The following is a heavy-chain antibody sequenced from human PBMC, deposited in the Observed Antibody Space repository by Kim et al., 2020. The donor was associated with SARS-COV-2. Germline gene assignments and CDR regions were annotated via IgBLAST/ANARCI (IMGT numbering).Heavy chain of an antibody. V-gene: IGHV3-9*01. CDR3: AKDTRIAVAGGLSSFDY. Sequence: VKCRFTISRDNAKNSLYLQMNSLRAEDTALYYCAKDTRIAVAGGLSSFDYWGQGTLVTVSS. D-gene: IGHD6-19*01. J-gene: IGHJ4*02.